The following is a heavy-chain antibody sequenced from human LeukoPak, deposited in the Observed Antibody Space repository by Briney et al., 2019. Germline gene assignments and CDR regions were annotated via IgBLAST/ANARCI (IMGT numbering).Heavy chain of an antibody. CDR2: ISAYNGNT. D-gene: IGHD2-2*01. J-gene: IGHJ4*02. CDR1: GYTFTSCG. V-gene: IGHV1-18*01. Sequence: ASVKVSCKASGYTFTSCGISWVRQAPGQGLEWMGWISAYNGNTNYAQKLQGRVTMTTDTSTSTAYMELRSLRSDDTAVYYCAVEGYCSSTSCNSDYWGQGTLVTVSS. CDR3: AVEGYCSSTSCNSDY.